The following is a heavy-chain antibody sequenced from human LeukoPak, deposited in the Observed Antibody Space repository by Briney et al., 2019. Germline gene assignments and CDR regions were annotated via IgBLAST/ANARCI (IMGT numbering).Heavy chain of an antibody. Sequence: SETLSLTSTVSGGSISSSYYYWGWIRQPPGKGLEWIGSIYSSGSTYYNPSLKSRVTISVDRSKNQFSLKLSSVTAADTAVYYCARGNPDYCSGGSCYLIIDWFDPWGQGTLVTVSS. CDR1: GGSISSSYYY. D-gene: IGHD2-15*01. J-gene: IGHJ5*02. CDR2: IYSSGST. CDR3: ARGNPDYCSGGSCYLIIDWFDP. V-gene: IGHV4-39*07.